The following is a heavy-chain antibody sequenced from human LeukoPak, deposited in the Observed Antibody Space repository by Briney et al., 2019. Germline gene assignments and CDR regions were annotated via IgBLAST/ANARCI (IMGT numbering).Heavy chain of an antibody. CDR1: GGSFSGYY. CDR3: ARRISGWYRDAFDI. Sequence: SSETLSLTCAVYGGSFSGYYWSWIRQPPGKGLGWIGEINHSGSTNYNPSLKSRVTISVDTSKNQFSLKLSSVTAADTAVYYCARRISGWYRDAFDIWGQGTMVTVSS. D-gene: IGHD6-19*01. CDR2: INHSGST. J-gene: IGHJ3*02. V-gene: IGHV4-34*01.